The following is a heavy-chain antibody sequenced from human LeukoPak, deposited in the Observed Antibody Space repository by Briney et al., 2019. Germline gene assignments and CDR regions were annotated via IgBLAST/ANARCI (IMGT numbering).Heavy chain of an antibody. D-gene: IGHD3-9*01. CDR2: ISSDGNTQ. Sequence: GGSLRLSCVASGFTFTDYAFNWVRQTPGKGMEGVAIISSDGNTQSYADPLKGRFTISRDNFRDTVFLELTTLRPEDTGLYYCVRDLTSGARFDFWGHGTLVTVSS. CDR1: GFTFTDYA. J-gene: IGHJ4*01. V-gene: IGHV3-30*04. CDR3: VRDLTSGARFDF.